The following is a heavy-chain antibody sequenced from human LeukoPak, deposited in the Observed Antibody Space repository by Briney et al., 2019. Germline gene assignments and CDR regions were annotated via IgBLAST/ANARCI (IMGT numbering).Heavy chain of an antibody. CDR3: ARGSNYDSSGYPFDY. Sequence: SETLSLTCAIYGGSFSGFYWSWIRQPPGTGLEWIGEVNLSGGAFYNPSLKSRVTISVDTSKNQFSLKLSSVTAADTAVYYCARGSNYDSSGYPFDYWGQGTLVTVSS. CDR1: GGSFSGFY. J-gene: IGHJ4*02. D-gene: IGHD3-22*01. CDR2: VNLSGGA. V-gene: IGHV4-34*01.